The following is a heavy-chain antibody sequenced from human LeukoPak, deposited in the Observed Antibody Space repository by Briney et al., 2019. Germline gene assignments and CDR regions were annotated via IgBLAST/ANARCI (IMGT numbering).Heavy chain of an antibody. D-gene: IGHD2-21*01. CDR2: VHYSLNS. CDR3: AKGGKGFPLGLRFDS. Sequence: SETLSLTCTVSGASINGYYWSWIRQPPGKGLEWIGNVHYSLNSNYSPSLESRVTISMDTSKRQFSLKLTSLTAADTAVYYCAKGGKGFPLGLRFDSWGQGTLVSVSS. V-gene: IGHV4-59*01. CDR1: GASINGYY. J-gene: IGHJ4*02.